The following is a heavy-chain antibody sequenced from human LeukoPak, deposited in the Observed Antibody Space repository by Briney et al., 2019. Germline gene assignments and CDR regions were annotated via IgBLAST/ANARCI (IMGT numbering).Heavy chain of an antibody. V-gene: IGHV3-49*04. J-gene: IGHJ4*02. D-gene: IGHD2-15*01. CDR1: GFTFGDYA. CDR2: IRSKAYGGTT. CDR3: TRAQKVGYCSGGSCYGGYFDY. Sequence: GGSLRLSCTASGFTFGDYAMSWVRQAPGKGLEWVGFIRSKAYGGTTEYAASVKGRFTISRDDSKSIAYLQMNSLKTEDTAVYYCTRAQKVGYCSGGSCYGGYFDYWGQGTLVTVSS.